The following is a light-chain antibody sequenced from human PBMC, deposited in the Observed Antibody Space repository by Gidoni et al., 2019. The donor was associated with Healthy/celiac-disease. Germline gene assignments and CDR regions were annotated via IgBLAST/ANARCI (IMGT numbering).Light chain of an antibody. Sequence: EIVLTQSPATLTLSPGERATLSCRASQSVSSYLAWYQQKPGQAPRLLIYDASNRATGIPARFSGSGSGTDFTLTISSLEPEEFAVYYYRQRSNWPPYTFXQXTKLEIK. CDR3: RQRSNWPPYT. CDR1: QSVSSY. J-gene: IGKJ2*01. V-gene: IGKV3-11*01. CDR2: DAS.